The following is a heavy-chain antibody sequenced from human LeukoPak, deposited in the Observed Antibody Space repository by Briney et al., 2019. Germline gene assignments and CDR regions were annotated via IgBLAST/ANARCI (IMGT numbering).Heavy chain of an antibody. V-gene: IGHV4-59*01. D-gene: IGHD2-2*01. CDR1: GGSISSYY. CDR2: IYYSGST. Sequence: SETLSLTCSVSGGSISSYYWSWIRQPPGKGLEWIGNIYYSGSTNYNPALKSRVTISVDMSKNQFSLKLSSVTAADTAVYYCARERDIVVVSAASLTYYFDYWGQGTLVTVSS. CDR3: ARERDIVVVSAASLTYYFDY. J-gene: IGHJ4*02.